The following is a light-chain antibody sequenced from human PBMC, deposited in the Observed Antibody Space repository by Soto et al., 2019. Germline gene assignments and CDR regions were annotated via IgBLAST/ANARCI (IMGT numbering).Light chain of an antibody. J-gene: IGKJ1*01. CDR2: GVS. CDR3: QHYCDSSWT. V-gene: IGKV3-20*01. Sequence: ELVLTQSPVALSLSSGERATLSCRASQSVSSTLLTWYQQKPGQAPRLLIYGVSSRATGIPDRFSGSGSVTDFTLTISRVEPEDFAVSFCQHYCDSSWTFGQGSMVEIK. CDR1: QSVSSTL.